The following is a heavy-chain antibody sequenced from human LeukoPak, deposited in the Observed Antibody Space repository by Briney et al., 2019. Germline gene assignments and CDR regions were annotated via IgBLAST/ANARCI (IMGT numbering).Heavy chain of an antibody. CDR2: VYSAGNT. V-gene: IGHV3-53*01. J-gene: IGHJ6*03. CDR3: AKSAYCSGGSCLHTRSGAYYYYYMDV. Sequence: GGSLRLSCAASGFTVSNDYMSWVRQAPGRGLEWVAIVYSAGNTYYADSVKDRFTISRDNSKNTVYLQMNSLRAEDTAVYYCAKSAYCSGGSCLHTRSGAYYYYYMDVWGKGTTVTVSS. CDR1: GFTVSNDY. D-gene: IGHD2-15*01.